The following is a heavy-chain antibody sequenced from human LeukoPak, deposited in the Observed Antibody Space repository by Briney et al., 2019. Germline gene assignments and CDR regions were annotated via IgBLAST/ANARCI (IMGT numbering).Heavy chain of an antibody. CDR2: IYSGGST. CDR3: ARGDRADSYYYYYMDV. CDR1: GFTVSSNY. J-gene: IGHJ6*03. V-gene: IGHV3-66*02. Sequence: PGGSLRLSCAASGFTVSSNYMSWVRQAPGKGLEWVSAIYSGGSTYYADSVKGRFTISRDNSKNTLYVQMNSLRAEDTAVYYCARGDRADSYYYYYMDVWGKGTTVTVSS.